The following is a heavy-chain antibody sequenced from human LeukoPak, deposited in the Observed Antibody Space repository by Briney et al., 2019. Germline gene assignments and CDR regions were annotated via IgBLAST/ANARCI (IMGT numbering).Heavy chain of an antibody. V-gene: IGHV3-30*18. CDR2: ITSDGRRQ. J-gene: IGHJ4*02. CDR3: AKGRRTGFVDC. D-gene: IGHD1-1*01. Sequence: GGSLRLSCETSIFVFSEYYMHWVRLAPGKGREWLAVITSDGRRQYYADSVKGRFTVFRDNYKSLLFLQMESLRHDDTGIYYCAKGRRTGFVDCWGQAALLTLSS. CDR1: IFVFSEYY.